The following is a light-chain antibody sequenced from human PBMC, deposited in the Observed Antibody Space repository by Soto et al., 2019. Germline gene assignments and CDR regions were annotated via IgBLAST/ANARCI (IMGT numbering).Light chain of an antibody. Sequence: EIVMTQSPATLSLSPGERATLSCRASKSVSSNLASYQQKPGQPPRLLIYGASTRATGIPARFSGSGSGTGFTLTISSLQSEDFAVYYCQQYNNWPPRFTFGRGTKVDIK. CDR2: GAS. V-gene: IGKV3-15*01. J-gene: IGKJ3*01. CDR3: QQYNNWPPRFT. CDR1: KSVSSN.